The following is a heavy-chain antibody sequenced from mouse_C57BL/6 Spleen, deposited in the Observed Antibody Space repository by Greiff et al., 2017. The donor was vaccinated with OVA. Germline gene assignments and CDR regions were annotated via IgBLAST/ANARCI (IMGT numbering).Heavy chain of an antibody. Sequence: QVQLKQSGAELVKPGASVKLSCKASGYTFTSYWMQWVKQRPGQGLEWIGEIDPSDSYTNYNQKFKGKATLTVDTSSSTAYMQLSSLTSEDSAVYYCARGLGTAMGYWGQGTSVTVSS. D-gene: IGHD4-1*01. CDR1: GYTFTSYW. V-gene: IGHV1-50*01. J-gene: IGHJ4*01. CDR3: ARGLGTAMGY. CDR2: IDPSDSYT.